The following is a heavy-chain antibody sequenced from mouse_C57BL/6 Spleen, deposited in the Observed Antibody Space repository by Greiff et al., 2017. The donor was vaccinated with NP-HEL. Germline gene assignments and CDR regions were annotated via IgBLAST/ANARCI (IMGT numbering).Heavy chain of an antibody. J-gene: IGHJ4*01. V-gene: IGHV1-64*01. CDR2: IHPNSGST. CDR1: GYTFTSYW. D-gene: IGHD3-3*01. CDR3: ARRGTFYAMDY. Sequence: QVQLQQPGAELVKPGASVKLSCKASGYTFTSYWMHWVKQRPGQGLEWIGMIHPNSGSTNYNEKFKSKATLTVDKSSSTAYMQLSSLTSEDSAVYYCARRGTFYAMDYWGQGTSVTASS.